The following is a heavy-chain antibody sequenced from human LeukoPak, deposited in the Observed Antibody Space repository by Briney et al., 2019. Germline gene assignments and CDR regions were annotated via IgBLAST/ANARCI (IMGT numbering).Heavy chain of an antibody. CDR3: AKKGGSLSPGNYFDY. CDR1: GFIFRNYA. D-gene: IGHD1-26*01. J-gene: IGHJ4*02. V-gene: IGHV3-23*01. CDR2: ITSAGGT. Sequence: GGSLRLSCAASGFIFRNYAMSWVRQTPGKGLEWVSSITSAGGTYYADSVKGRFTTSRDTSKNTLYLQMNSLRAEDTAIYYCAKKGGSLSPGNYFDYWGQGTLVTVSS.